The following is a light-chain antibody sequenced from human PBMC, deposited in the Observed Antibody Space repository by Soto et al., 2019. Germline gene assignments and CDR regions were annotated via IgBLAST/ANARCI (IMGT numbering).Light chain of an antibody. V-gene: IGLV1-40*01. CDR1: SSNIGAGFD. Sequence: QSVLTQPPSVSGAPGQRVTISCTGSSSNIGAGFDVQWYQQLPGTAPKLRISGNDNRHSGVSDRFSGSKSGTSASLAITGLQAEAEAYYPCQSYDSSLSGHVLFGGGTKVTVL. CDR3: QSYDSSLSGHVL. J-gene: IGLJ2*01. CDR2: GND.